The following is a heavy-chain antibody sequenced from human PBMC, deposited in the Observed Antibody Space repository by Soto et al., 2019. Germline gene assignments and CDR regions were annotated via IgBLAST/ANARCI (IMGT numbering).Heavy chain of an antibody. V-gene: IGHV1-8*01. Sequence: ASVKVSCKASGYTFTTYDINWVRQATGQGLEWMGWMNPNSGNTAYAQKFQGRVTLTRDNSIDTAYMEVTSLRSDDTAVYYCARGGAVTNFYYYGLDVWGQGTTVTVYS. D-gene: IGHD4-17*01. CDR2: MNPNSGNT. J-gene: IGHJ6*02. CDR1: GYTFTTYD. CDR3: ARGGAVTNFYYYGLDV.